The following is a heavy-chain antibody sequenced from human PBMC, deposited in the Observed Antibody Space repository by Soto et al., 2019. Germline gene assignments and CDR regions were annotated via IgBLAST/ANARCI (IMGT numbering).Heavy chain of an antibody. CDR1: GFTFSSYG. CDR2: ISYDGSNK. Sequence: GGSLRLSCAASGFTFSSYGMHWVRQAPGKGLEWVAVISYDGSNKYYADSVKGRFTISRDNSKNTLYLQMNSLRAEDTAVYYCVAVDSVYYFDYWGQGTLVTVSS. J-gene: IGHJ4*02. CDR3: VAVDSVYYFDY. D-gene: IGHD6-19*01. V-gene: IGHV3-30*03.